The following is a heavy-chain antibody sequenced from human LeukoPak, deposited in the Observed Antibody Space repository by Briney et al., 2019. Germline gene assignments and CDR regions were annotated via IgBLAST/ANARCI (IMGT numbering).Heavy chain of an antibody. CDR1: GGSFSGYY. CDR3: ASAKTAYCDSTRCFDGSGNGFDY. Sequence: SETLSLTCAVYGGSFSGYYWGWIRQAPGKGLEWIGSIYYGGSTYYNPSLKSRVTISVDASKNQFSLKLSSVTAADTAVYYCASAKTAYCDSTRCFDGSGNGFDYWGQGTLVTVSS. V-gene: IGHV4-39*01. D-gene: IGHD2-2*01. J-gene: IGHJ4*02. CDR2: IYYGGST.